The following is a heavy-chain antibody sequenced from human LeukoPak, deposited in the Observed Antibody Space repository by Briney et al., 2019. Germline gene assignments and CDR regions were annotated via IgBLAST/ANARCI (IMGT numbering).Heavy chain of an antibody. CDR1: GYTFTGYY. CDR2: INPNSGGT. V-gene: IGHV1-2*02. Sequence: GASVKVSCKASGYTFTGYYMHWVRQAPGQGLEWMGWINPNSGGTNYAQKFQGRVTMTRDTSISTAYMELSGLTSDDSAVYYCARRAAGDYWGQGTPVTVSS. CDR3: ARRAAGDY. D-gene: IGHD6-13*01. J-gene: IGHJ4*02.